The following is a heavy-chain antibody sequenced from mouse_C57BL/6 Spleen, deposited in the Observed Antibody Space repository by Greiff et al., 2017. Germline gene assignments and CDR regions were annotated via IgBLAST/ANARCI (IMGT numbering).Heavy chain of an antibody. D-gene: IGHD4-1*01. V-gene: IGHV7-1*01. J-gene: IGHJ2*01. Sequence: EVNVVESGGGLVQSGRSLRLSCATSGFTFSDFYMEWVRQAPGKGLEWIAASRNKANDYTTEYSASVKGRFIVSRDTSQSILSLQMNALRADATAIYYCARDNWGFDYWGQGTTLTVSS. CDR2: SRNKANDYTT. CDR3: ARDNWGFDY. CDR1: GFTFSDFY.